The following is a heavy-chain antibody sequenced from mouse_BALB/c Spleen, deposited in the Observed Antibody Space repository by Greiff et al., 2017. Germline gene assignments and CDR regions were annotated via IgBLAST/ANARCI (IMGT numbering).Heavy chain of an antibody. J-gene: IGHJ2*01. D-gene: IGHD3-3*01. CDR1: GYTFTSYW. CDR2: INPSTGYT. CDR3: ARRGLPAY. V-gene: IGHV1-4*01. Sequence: QVQLQQSGTVLARPGASVKMSCKASGYTFTSYWMHWVKQRPGQGLEWIGYINPSTGYTEYNQKFKDKATLTADKSSSTAYMQLSSLTSEDSAVYYCARRGLPAYWGQGTTLTVSS.